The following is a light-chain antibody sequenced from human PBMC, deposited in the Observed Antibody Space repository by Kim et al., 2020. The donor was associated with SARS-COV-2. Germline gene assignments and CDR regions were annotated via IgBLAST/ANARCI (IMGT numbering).Light chain of an antibody. CDR2: DAS. CDR1: QSVSSY. Sequence: PGERATLSCRASQSVSSYLAWYQQKPGQAPRLLIYDASNRATGIPARFSGSGSGTDFTLTISSLEPEDFAFYYCQQRSNWPPIFTFGPGTKVDIK. CDR3: QQRSNWPPIFT. J-gene: IGKJ3*01. V-gene: IGKV3-11*01.